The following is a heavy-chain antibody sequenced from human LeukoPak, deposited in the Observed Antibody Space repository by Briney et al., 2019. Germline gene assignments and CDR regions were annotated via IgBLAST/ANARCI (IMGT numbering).Heavy chain of an antibody. J-gene: IGHJ4*02. CDR2: INHSGST. D-gene: IGHD5-24*01. CDR3: AIGTWLQLPRL. Sequence: SETLSLTCAVYGGSFSGYYWSWIRQPPGKGLEWIGEINHSGSTNYNPSLKSRVTISVDTSKNQFSLKLSSVTAADTAVYYCAIGTWLQLPRLWGQGTLVTVSS. CDR1: GGSFSGYY. V-gene: IGHV4-34*01.